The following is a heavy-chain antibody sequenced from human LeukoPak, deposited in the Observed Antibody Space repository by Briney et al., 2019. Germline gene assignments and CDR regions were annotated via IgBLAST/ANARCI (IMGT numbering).Heavy chain of an antibody. CDR2: ISWNSGSI. D-gene: IGHD6-19*01. Sequence: GGSLRLSCAASGFTFDDYAMHWVRQAPGKGLEWVSGISWNSGSIGYADSVKGRFTISRDNAKNSLYLQINSLRAEDTALYYCAKAVAGQHFDYWGQGTLVTVSS. CDR1: GFTFDDYA. J-gene: IGHJ4*02. V-gene: IGHV3-9*01. CDR3: AKAVAGQHFDY.